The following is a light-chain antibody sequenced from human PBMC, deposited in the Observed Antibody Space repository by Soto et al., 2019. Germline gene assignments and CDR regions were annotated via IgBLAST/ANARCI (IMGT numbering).Light chain of an antibody. CDR3: NSYTSSSTYV. CDR2: DVS. V-gene: IGLV2-14*01. Sequence: QSALTQPASVSGSPGQSITISCTGTTSDVGRYNYVSWYQQHPGKAPKLIIYDVSNRPSRVSNRFSGSKSGNTASLTISGLQAEDEADYYCNSYTSSSTYVFGTGTKLTVL. CDR1: TSDVGRYNY. J-gene: IGLJ1*01.